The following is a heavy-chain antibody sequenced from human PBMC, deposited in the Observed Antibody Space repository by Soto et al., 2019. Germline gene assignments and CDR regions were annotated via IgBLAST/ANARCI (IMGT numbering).Heavy chain of an antibody. CDR1: GFTFSSCT. V-gene: IGHV3-21*01. CDR3: SGCSGGACHQNYGMDV. Sequence: EVHLVESGGGQVKPGGSLRLSCAVSGFTFSSCTMNWVRQAPGKGLEWVSSISPSTSHIYYADSVKGRFTISRDNAKNSLLLQMNSLRAEDTAVYYCSGCSGGACHQNYGMDVWGQGTTVTVSS. J-gene: IGHJ6*02. D-gene: IGHD2-15*01. CDR2: ISPSTSHI.